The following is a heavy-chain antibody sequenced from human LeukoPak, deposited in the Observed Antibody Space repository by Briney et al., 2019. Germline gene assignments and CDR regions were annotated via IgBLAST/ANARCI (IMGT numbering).Heavy chain of an antibody. CDR1: GFTFSSYA. V-gene: IGHV3-23*01. J-gene: IGHJ3*02. Sequence: GGSLRLSCAASGFTFSSYAMSWVRQAPGKGLEWVSVISGSGGSTYYAVSVKGRFTISRDNSRNALYLQMKSLRAEDTAVNYCAKGLYGSGSYDAFDIWGQGTMVTVSS. CDR3: AKGLYGSGSYDAFDI. D-gene: IGHD3-10*01. CDR2: ISGSGGST.